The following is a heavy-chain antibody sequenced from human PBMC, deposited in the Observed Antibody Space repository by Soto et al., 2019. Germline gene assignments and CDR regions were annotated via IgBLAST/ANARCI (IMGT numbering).Heavy chain of an antibody. J-gene: IGHJ1*01. CDR3: AKDRRGHGDGYNFGEYFHR. CDR2: ISYDASDI. V-gene: IGHV3-30*18. D-gene: IGHD5-12*01. Sequence: PGGSLRLSCAGSGFTFRNNGMNLVRQAPGKGLECVSFISYDASDIFYADSVKGRFTISRDNPKSTLFLHMNSPRAEDTAVYYCAKDRRGHGDGYNFGEYFHRWGQGTLVTVSS. CDR1: GFTFRNNG.